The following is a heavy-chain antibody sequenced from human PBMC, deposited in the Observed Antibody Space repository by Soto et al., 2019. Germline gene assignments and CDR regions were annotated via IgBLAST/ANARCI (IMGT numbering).Heavy chain of an antibody. CDR2: IKPGTSDI. Sequence: LGESLKISCEGAGYKLGSAWIGWVRRKPGKGLEWMGIIKPGTSDIRYSPSFRGQVTISADEAANTAFLQWSSLKTLDTAIYYCARQISFVCDSWGQGTLVTAPQ. CDR3: ARQISFVCDS. J-gene: IGHJ4*02. V-gene: IGHV5-51*01. CDR1: GYKLGSAW. D-gene: IGHD3-16*01.